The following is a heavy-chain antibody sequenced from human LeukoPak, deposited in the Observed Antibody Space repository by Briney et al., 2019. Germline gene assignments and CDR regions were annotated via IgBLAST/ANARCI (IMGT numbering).Heavy chain of an antibody. J-gene: IGHJ5*02. CDR3: VRDGEGVAISVNYWFDP. CDR2: MNPNNGNT. V-gene: IGHV1-8*01. D-gene: IGHD3-10*01. Sequence: ASVKVSCKASGFRFTSYDINWVRQASGQGFEWMGWMNPNNGNTGYAQKFQGRVTMTRDTSISTAYVELRDLTSEDTAVYYCVRDGEGVAISVNYWFDPWGQGTLVTVSS. CDR1: GFRFTSYD.